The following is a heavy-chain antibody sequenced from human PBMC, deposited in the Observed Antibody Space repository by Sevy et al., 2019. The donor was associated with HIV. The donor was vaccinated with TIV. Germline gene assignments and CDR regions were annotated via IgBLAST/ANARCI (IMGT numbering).Heavy chain of an antibody. D-gene: IGHD3-16*01. J-gene: IGHJ6*02. V-gene: IGHV4-34*01. CDR1: GGSFSGYY. CDR3: ARGQGLSGMDV. CDR2: INHSGST. Sequence: SETLSLTCAVYGGSFSGYYWSWIRQPPGKGLEWIGEINHSGSTNYNPSLKSRVTISVDTSKNQFSLKLSSVTAADTAVYYCARGQGLSGMDVWGQGTTVTVSS.